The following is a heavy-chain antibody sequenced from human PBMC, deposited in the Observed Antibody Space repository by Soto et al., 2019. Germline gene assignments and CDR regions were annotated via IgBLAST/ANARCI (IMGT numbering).Heavy chain of an antibody. CDR3: AISARLYSVVISPPPLSR. D-gene: IGHD3-22*01. CDR2: ISGSGGST. V-gene: IGHV3-23*01. CDR1: GFTFSSYA. J-gene: IGHJ4*02. Sequence: GGSLILSCAASGFTFSSYAMSWVRQAPGKGLEWVSAISGSGGSTYYADSVKGRFTISRDNSKNTLYLQMNSLRAEDTAVYYCAISARLYSVVISPPPLSRWGQGTLVTVSS.